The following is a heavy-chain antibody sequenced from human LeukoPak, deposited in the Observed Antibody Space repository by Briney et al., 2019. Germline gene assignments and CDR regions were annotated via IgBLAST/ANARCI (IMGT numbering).Heavy chain of an antibody. CDR2: ISSSSSYI. J-gene: IGHJ4*02. D-gene: IGHD5-18*01. V-gene: IGHV3-21*01. Sequence: GGSLRLSCAASGFTFSSYSMNWVRQAPGKGLEWVSSISSSSSYIYYADSVKGRFTISRDNAKNSLYLQMNSLRAEDTAVYYCAKDSSRYSSDYYFDYWGQGTLVTVSS. CDR1: GFTFSSYS. CDR3: AKDSSRYSSDYYFDY.